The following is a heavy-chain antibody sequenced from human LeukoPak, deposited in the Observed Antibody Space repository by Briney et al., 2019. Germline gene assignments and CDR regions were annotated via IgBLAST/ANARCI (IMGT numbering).Heavy chain of an antibody. D-gene: IGHD5-24*01. CDR3: ARESPIDGYNYDY. J-gene: IGHJ4*02. Sequence: PGGSLRLSCAASGFTFSRYSMNWVRQAPGKGLEWVSSISSGSSHIYYADSVKGRFTISRDNAKNSLYLQMNSLRAEDTAVYYCARESPIDGYNYDYWGQGTLVTVSS. V-gene: IGHV3-21*01. CDR2: ISSGSSHI. CDR1: GFTFSRYS.